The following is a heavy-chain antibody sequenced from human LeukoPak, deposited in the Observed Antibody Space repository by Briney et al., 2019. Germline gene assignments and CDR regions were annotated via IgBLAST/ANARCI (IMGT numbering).Heavy chain of an antibody. J-gene: IGHJ3*02. CDR3: ARQADSGYQI. D-gene: IGHD3-22*01. CDR2: IYYSGST. V-gene: IGHV4-59*01. CDR1: GVSISSYY. Sequence: SETLSLTCTVSGVSISSYYWSWIRQPPGKGLEWIGYIYYSGSTNYNPSLKSRVTISVDTSKNQFSLKLSSVTAADTAVYYCARQADSGYQIWGQGTMVTVSS.